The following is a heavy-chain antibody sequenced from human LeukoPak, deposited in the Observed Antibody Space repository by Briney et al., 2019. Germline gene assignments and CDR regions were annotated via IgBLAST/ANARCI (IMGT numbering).Heavy chain of an antibody. CDR2: IIPIFGTA. Sequence: ASVKVSCKASGGTFSSYAISWVRQAPGQGREWMGGIIPIFGTANYAQKFQGRVTITTDESTSTAYMELSSLRSEDTAVYYCSRARRDGYNHGGQGTLVTVSS. V-gene: IGHV1-69*05. J-gene: IGHJ4*02. D-gene: IGHD5-24*01. CDR3: SRARRDGYNH. CDR1: GGTFSSYA.